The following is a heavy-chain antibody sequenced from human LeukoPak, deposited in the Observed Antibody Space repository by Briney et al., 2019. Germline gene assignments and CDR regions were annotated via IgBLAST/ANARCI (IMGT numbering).Heavy chain of an antibody. D-gene: IGHD3-22*01. CDR1: GFTFRSYW. Sequence: GGSLRQTCAASGFTFRSYWLHWVRQVPGKGLVWVSRINSDGSNTRYADSVKGRFTISRDNAKNTLYLQMNSLRAEDTAVYYCAGYLELFYYDSGGYDYWGQGTLVIVSS. J-gene: IGHJ4*02. CDR3: AGYLELFYYDSGGYDY. CDR2: INSDGSNT. V-gene: IGHV3-74*01.